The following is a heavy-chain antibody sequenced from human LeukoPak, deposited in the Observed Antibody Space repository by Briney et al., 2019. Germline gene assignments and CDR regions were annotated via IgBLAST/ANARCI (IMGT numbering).Heavy chain of an antibody. CDR3: ARSVEGYCSGGSCYSYYYMDV. Sequence: PETLSLTCTVAGVSIRNYYWSWIRQPPGKGLEWIGYFYDSGHTNYNPSLKSRVTISVDTSKNQFSLKLSSVTAADTAVYYCARSVEGYCSGGSCYSYYYMDVWGKGTTVTVSS. J-gene: IGHJ6*03. CDR2: FYDSGHT. V-gene: IGHV4-59*01. D-gene: IGHD2-15*01. CDR1: GVSIRNYY.